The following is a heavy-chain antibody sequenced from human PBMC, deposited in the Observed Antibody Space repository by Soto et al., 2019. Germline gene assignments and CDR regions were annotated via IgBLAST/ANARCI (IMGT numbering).Heavy chain of an antibody. CDR1: GYTFTTYG. D-gene: IGHD6-19*01. CDR2: INGYNGNT. CDR3: ARDPVAGTYFDY. V-gene: IGHV1-18*01. Sequence: QVQLVQSGAEVKKPGASVKVSCKASGYTFTTYGISWVRQAPGQGLEWMGWINGYNGNTNYAQKLQGRVTMTTDTSTSTAYMELRRLRSDGTAVYYCARDPVAGTYFDYWGQGTLVTVSS. J-gene: IGHJ4*02.